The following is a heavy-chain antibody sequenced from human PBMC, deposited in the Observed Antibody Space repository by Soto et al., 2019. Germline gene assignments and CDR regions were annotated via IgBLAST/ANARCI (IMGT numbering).Heavy chain of an antibody. CDR3: AGQWLAGYGAFAP. D-gene: IGHD6-19*01. J-gene: IGHJ5*02. CDR1: GGSVSSERW. CDR2: IHSYGST. Sequence: QVQLQESGPGLVKPSGTLSLTCAVSGGSVSSERWWTWGRQAPGKGLEWICEIHSYGSTNYNPSLKSRVTILVAQFKNQFSVTLTSVTAAETAVYFCAGQWLAGYGAFAPWGQGTVVTVSS. V-gene: IGHV4-4*02.